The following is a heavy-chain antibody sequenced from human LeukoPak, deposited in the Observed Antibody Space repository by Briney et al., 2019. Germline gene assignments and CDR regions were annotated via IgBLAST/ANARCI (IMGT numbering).Heavy chain of an antibody. Sequence: GASVKVSCKASEYTFTGYYIHWVRQAPGQGLEWMGWINPNSGGTNYAQKFQGRVTMTRDTSISTAYMELSRLRSDDTAVYYCASSDRIARGSLFDYWGQGTLVTVSS. D-gene: IGHD3-16*02. J-gene: IGHJ4*02. CDR3: ASSDRIARGSLFDY. V-gene: IGHV1-2*02. CDR2: INPNSGGT. CDR1: EYTFTGYY.